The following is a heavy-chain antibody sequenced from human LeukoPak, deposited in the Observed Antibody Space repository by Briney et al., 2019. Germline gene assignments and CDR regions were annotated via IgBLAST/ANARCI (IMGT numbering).Heavy chain of an antibody. CDR3: VRDGEYSHGIDFDY. D-gene: IGHD5-18*01. Sequence: GGSLRISCAASGFTLSNSWMHWVRQAPGKGLVWVSRTNGDGSDTSYADSVKGRFTISRDSATNTLYLQMNSLRAEDTAIYYCVRDGEYSHGIDFDYWGQGTLVTVSP. CDR1: GFTLSNSW. CDR2: TNGDGSDT. J-gene: IGHJ4*02. V-gene: IGHV3-74*01.